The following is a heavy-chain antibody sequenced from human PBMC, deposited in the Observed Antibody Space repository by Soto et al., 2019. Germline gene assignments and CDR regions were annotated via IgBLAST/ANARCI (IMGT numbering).Heavy chain of an antibody. CDR1: GGTFSSYA. Sequence: SVKVSCKASGGTFSSYAISWVRQAPGQGXEWMGGIIPIFGAANYAQKFQGRVTITADKSTSTAYMELSSLRSEDTAVYYCARESIAGIVVVTAIPYYYGMDVWGQGPTVTVSS. D-gene: IGHD2-21*02. CDR2: IIPIFGAA. CDR3: ARESIAGIVVVTAIPYYYGMDV. J-gene: IGHJ6*02. V-gene: IGHV1-69*06.